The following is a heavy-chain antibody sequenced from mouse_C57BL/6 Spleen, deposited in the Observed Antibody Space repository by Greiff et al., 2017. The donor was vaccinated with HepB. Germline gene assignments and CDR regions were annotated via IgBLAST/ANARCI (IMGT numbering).Heavy chain of an antibody. CDR2: IRNKANGYTT. Sequence: DVQLVESGGGLVQPGGSLSLSCAASGFTFTDYYMSWVRQPPGKALEWLGFIRNKANGYTTEYSASVKGRFTISRDNSQSILYLQMNALRAEDSPTYYCARLNYYGSSYFDYWGQGTTLTVSS. D-gene: IGHD1-1*01. J-gene: IGHJ2*01. CDR1: GFTFTDYY. V-gene: IGHV7-3*01. CDR3: ARLNYYGSSYFDY.